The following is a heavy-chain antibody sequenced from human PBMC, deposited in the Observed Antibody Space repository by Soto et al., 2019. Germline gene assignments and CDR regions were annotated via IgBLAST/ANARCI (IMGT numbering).Heavy chain of an antibody. CDR2: IYYSGST. Sequence: SETLSLTCTVSGGSISSYYWSWIRQPPGKGLEWIGYIYYSGSTNYNPSLKSRVTISVDTSKNQFSLKLSSVTAADTAVYYCARIPYYDSSGYYYEYWGQGTLVTVSS. J-gene: IGHJ4*02. V-gene: IGHV4-59*01. CDR3: ARIPYYDSSGYYYEY. D-gene: IGHD3-22*01. CDR1: GGSISSYY.